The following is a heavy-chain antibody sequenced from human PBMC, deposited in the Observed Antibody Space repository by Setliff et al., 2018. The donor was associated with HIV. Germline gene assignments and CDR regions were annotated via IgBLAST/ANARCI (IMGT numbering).Heavy chain of an antibody. Sequence: SETLSLTCAVSGGSISSGGYSWNWIRQPPGKGLEWIGYIYHSGSTFYNPSLKSRVTISVDRSKNQFSLKLTSVTAADTALYYCARWLRFLGGGYYGMDVWGQGTTVTVSS. J-gene: IGHJ6*02. CDR2: IYHSGST. CDR3: ARWLRFLGGGYYGMDV. D-gene: IGHD3-3*01. V-gene: IGHV4-30-2*01. CDR1: GGSISSGGYS.